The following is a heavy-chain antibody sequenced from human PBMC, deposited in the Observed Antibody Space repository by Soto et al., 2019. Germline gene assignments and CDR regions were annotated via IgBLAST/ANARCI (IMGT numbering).Heavy chain of an antibody. J-gene: IGHJ5*02. CDR1: GGSISSGDYY. V-gene: IGHV4-30-4*01. Sequence: SETLSLTCTVSGGSISSGDYYWSWIRQPPGKGLEWIGYIYYSGSTYYNPSLKSRVTISVDTSKNQFSLKLSSVTTADTAVYYCARVREQREVIISVNWFDPWGQGTLVTVSS. CDR2: IYYSGST. CDR3: ARVREQREVIISVNWFDP. D-gene: IGHD3-3*01.